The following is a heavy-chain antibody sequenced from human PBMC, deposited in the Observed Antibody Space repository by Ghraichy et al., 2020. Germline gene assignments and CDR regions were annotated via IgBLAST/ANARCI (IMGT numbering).Heavy chain of an antibody. J-gene: IGHJ4*02. Sequence: GSLRLSCAASGFTFSSYAMSWVRQAPGKGLEWVSAISGSGGSTYYADSVKGRFTISRDNSKNTLYLQMNSLRAEDTAVYYCAKDEEDIVVVVAATVFDYWGQGTLVTVSS. V-gene: IGHV3-23*01. CDR2: ISGSGGST. D-gene: IGHD2-15*01. CDR3: AKDEEDIVVVVAATVFDY. CDR1: GFTFSSYA.